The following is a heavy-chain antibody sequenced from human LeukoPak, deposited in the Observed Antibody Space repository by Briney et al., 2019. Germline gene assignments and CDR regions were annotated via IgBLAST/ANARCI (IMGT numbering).Heavy chain of an antibody. Sequence: GGSLRLSCAASGFTVSSNYMTWVRQAPGKGLGWVSAISGSGGSTYYADSVKGRFTISRDNSKNTLYLQMNSLRAEDTAVYYCAKDRGGDSSGYFDYWGQGTLVTVSS. D-gene: IGHD3-22*01. J-gene: IGHJ4*02. CDR2: ISGSGGST. CDR3: AKDRGGDSSGYFDY. V-gene: IGHV3-23*01. CDR1: GFTVSSNY.